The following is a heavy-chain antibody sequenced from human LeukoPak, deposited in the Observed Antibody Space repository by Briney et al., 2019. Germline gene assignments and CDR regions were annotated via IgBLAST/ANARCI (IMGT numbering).Heavy chain of an antibody. CDR2: IRYDGSNK. D-gene: IGHD3-9*01. V-gene: IGHV3-30*02. J-gene: IGHJ4*02. Sequence: PGGSLRLSCAASGFTFSNFGMHWVRQAPGKGLEWVAFIRYDGSNKYYADSVKGRFTISRDNSKNTLYLQMNSLRAEDTAVYYCARDVLRYFDWPKSGFDYWGQGTLVTVSS. CDR3: ARDVLRYFDWPKSGFDY. CDR1: GFTFSNFG.